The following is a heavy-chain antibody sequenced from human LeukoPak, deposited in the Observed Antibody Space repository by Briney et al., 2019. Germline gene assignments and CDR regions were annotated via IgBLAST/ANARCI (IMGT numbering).Heavy chain of an antibody. CDR1: GFTFSSYA. Sequence: GGSLRLSCAASGFTFSSYAMSWVRQAPGKGLEWVSAISGSGGSTYYADSVKGRFTISRDNSKNTLYLQMNSLRAEDTAVYYCAKDSTMSGSYYGMDVWGQGTTVTVSS. J-gene: IGHJ6*02. V-gene: IGHV3-23*01. CDR2: ISGSGGST. CDR3: AKDSTMSGSYYGMDV. D-gene: IGHD3-22*01.